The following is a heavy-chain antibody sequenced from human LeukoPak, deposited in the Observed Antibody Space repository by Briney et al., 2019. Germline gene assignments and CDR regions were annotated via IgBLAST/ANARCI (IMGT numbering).Heavy chain of an antibody. J-gene: IGHJ6*03. Sequence: ASVKVSCKASGYTFTSYDINWVRQAPGQGLEWMGWMNPNSANTGYAQKFQGRVTLTRNTSITTAYMELSSLRSEDTAVYYCARVYNPLVYYMDVWGKGATVTVS. CDR3: ARVYNPLVYYMDV. V-gene: IGHV1-8*03. D-gene: IGHD1-1*01. CDR1: GYTFTSYD. CDR2: MNPNSANT.